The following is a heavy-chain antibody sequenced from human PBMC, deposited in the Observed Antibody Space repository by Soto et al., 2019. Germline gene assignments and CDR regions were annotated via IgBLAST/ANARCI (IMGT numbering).Heavy chain of an antibody. CDR3: ARGETRHSSLSVY. J-gene: IGHJ4*02. CDR1: GFTFSSYW. CDR2: INTDGSST. Sequence: EVQLVESGGGLVQPAGSLRLSCAASGFTFSSYWMHWVRQAPGKGLVWVSRINTDGSSTSYADSVKGRFTISRDNAENTLYLQMNSLTAEDTAVCYCARGETRHSSLSVYWGQGTLVTVAS. D-gene: IGHD3-22*01. V-gene: IGHV3-74*01.